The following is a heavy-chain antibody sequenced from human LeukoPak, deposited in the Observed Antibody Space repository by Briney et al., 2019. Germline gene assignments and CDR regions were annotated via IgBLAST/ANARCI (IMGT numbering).Heavy chain of an antibody. CDR2: ISASGVST. CDR1: GFTFSSYA. V-gene: IGHV3-23*01. CDR3: AKGYNYSKGWFDP. D-gene: IGHD4-11*01. Sequence: GGSLRLSCAASGFTFSSYAMSWVRQAPGKWLEWVSAISASGVSTYHADSVNGRFTISTDNSKNTLYLQINSMRAEDTAVYYCAKGYNYSKGWFDPWGQGTLVTVSS. J-gene: IGHJ5*02.